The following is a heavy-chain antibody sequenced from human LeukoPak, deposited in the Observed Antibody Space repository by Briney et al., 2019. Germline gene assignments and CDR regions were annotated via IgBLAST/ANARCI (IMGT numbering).Heavy chain of an antibody. CDR3: ARDPGYNYGFDY. D-gene: IGHD5-18*01. J-gene: IGHJ4*02. CDR2: IYSDGTT. Sequence: GGSLRLSCTASGFPVSDNYMSWVRQAPGKGLEWVSIIYSDGTTYYADSVKGRFTISRDNSKNSLYLQMNSLRAEDTAVYYCARDPGYNYGFDYWGQGTLVTVSS. CDR1: GFPVSDNY. V-gene: IGHV3-66*01.